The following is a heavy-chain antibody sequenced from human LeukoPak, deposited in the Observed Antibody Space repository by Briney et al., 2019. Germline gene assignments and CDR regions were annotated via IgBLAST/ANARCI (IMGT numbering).Heavy chain of an antibody. J-gene: IGHJ4*02. CDR3: VREDKGGVDY. V-gene: IGHV3-20*04. Sequence: AGGSLRLSCAASGFTFDDYGMSWVRQAPGKGLEWVSGINWNGGSTGYADSVKGRFTISRDNAKNSLYLQMNTLRAEDTAFYYRVREDKGGVDYWGQGTLVTVSS. CDR2: INWNGGST. D-gene: IGHD3-16*01. CDR1: GFTFDDYG.